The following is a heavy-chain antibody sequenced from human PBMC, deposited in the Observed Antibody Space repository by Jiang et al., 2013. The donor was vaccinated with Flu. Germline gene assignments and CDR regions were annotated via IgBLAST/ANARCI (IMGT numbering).Heavy chain of an antibody. CDR3: ARHKFASSYYYDSSDDAFDV. J-gene: IGHJ3*01. CDR1: GGSINRGPYY. Sequence: GSGLVKPSQTVSLTCTVSGGSINRGPYYWSWIRQHPGKGLEWIGYIYHSGTVYYNPSLRSRIGISIDTSKNEFSLKLTSVTGADTAVYYCARHKFASSYYYDSSDDAFDVWGQGTMVTVSS. CDR2: IYHSGTV. V-gene: IGHV4-31*03. D-gene: IGHD3-22*01.